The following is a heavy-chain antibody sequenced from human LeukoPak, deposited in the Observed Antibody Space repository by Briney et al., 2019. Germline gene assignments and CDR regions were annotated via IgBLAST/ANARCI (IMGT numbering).Heavy chain of an antibody. D-gene: IGHD3-3*01. J-gene: IGHJ6*02. V-gene: IGHV3-23*01. Sequence: GGSLRLSCADSGFTFSSYAMSWVRQAPGKGLEWVSAISGSGGSTYYADSVKGRFTISRDNSKNTLYLQMNSLRAEDTAVYYCASPRSNYDFWSGMDVWGQGTTVTVSS. CDR2: ISGSGGST. CDR3: ASPRSNYDFWSGMDV. CDR1: GFTFSSYA.